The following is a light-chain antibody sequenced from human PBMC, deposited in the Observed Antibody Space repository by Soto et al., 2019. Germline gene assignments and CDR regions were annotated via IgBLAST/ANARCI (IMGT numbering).Light chain of an antibody. V-gene: IGKV1-5*01. CDR1: QTISTY. CDR3: QQYNSYSPT. Sequence: DIQMTQSPSSLSASVGDSVTITCRASQTISTYLNWYQQKPGKAPKLLMYDTSSLQSGVPSRFSGSGSGTEFTLTISSLQPDDFATYYCQQYNSYSPTFGQGTKVDIK. J-gene: IGKJ1*01. CDR2: DTS.